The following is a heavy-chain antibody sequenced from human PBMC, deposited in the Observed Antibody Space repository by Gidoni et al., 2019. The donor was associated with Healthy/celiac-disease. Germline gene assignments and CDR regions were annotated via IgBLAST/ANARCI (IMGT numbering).Heavy chain of an antibody. V-gene: IGHV3-7*03. CDR2: IKQDGSEK. CDR3: ARDGGS. D-gene: IGHD3-16*01. CDR1: GFTFSSDW. J-gene: IGHJ5*02. Sequence: EVQLVESGGGLVQPGGSLCLSCAAAGFTFSSDWMSWVRQAPGKGLEWVANIKQDGSEKYYVDSVKGRFTISRDNAKNSLDLQMNSLRAEDTAVYYCARDGGSWGQGTLVTVSS.